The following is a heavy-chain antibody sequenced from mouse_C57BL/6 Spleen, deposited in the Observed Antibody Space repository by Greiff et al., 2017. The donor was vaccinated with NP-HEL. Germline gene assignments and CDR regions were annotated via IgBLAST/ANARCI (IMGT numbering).Heavy chain of an antibody. CDR2: IWRGGST. Sequence: VKVVESGPGLVQPSQSLSITCTVSGFSLTSYGVHWVRQSPGKGLEWLGVIWRGGSTDYNAAFMSRLSITKDNSKSQVFFKMNSLQADDTAIYYCAKGEDGYWAWFAYWGQGTLVTVSA. V-gene: IGHV2-5*01. J-gene: IGHJ3*01. D-gene: IGHD2-3*01. CDR1: GFSLTSYG. CDR3: AKGEDGYWAWFAY.